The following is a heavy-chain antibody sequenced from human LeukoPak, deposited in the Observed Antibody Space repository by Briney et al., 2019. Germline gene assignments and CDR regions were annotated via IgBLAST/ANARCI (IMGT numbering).Heavy chain of an antibody. CDR2: INPNSGGT. CDR3: ARTGDDSSGYYGSSLDY. D-gene: IGHD3-22*01. CDR1: GYTFTGYY. J-gene: IGHJ4*02. Sequence: GASVKVSCKASGYTFTGYYMHWVRQAPGQGPEWMGWINPNSGGTNYAQKFQGRVTMTRDTSISTAYMELSRLRSDDTAVYYCARTGDDSSGYYGSSLDYWGQGTLVTVSS. V-gene: IGHV1-2*02.